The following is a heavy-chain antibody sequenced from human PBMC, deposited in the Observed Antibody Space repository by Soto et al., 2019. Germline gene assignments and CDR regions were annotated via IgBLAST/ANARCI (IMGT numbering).Heavy chain of an antibody. J-gene: IGHJ4*02. V-gene: IGHV3-7*01. Sequence: GGSLRLSCAASGFTFSNSWMSWVRQAPGKGLEWVANINKDGDKKYYVDSVKGRFTISRDNAENSLYLQMNSLRAEDTAVYYYARAATIGSTDYWGQGTLVTVSS. CDR1: GFTFSNSW. CDR2: INKDGDKK. D-gene: IGHD1-1*01. CDR3: ARAATIGSTDY.